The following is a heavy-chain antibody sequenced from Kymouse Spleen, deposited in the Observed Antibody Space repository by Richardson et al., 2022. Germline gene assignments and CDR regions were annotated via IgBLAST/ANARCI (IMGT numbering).Heavy chain of an antibody. V-gene: IGHV3-33*01. CDR2: IWYDGSNK. CDR1: GFTFSSYG. CDR3: ARDPLGGHAFDI. D-gene: IGHD3-16*02. J-gene: IGHJ3*02. Sequence: QVQLVESGGGVVQPGRSLRLSCAASGFTFSSYGMHWVRQAPGKGLEWVAVIWYDGSNKYYADSVKGRFTISRDNSKNTLYLQMNSLRAEDTAVYYCARDPLGGHAFDIWGQGTMVTVSS.